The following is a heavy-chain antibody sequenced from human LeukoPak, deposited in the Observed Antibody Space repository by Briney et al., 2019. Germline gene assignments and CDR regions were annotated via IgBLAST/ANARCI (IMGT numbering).Heavy chain of an antibody. J-gene: IGHJ5*02. CDR3: ARGDTIFGAARFDP. V-gene: IGHV4-59*01. CDR2: IYYSGST. D-gene: IGHD3-3*01. CDR1: GGSISSYY. Sequence: PSETLSLTCTVSGGSISSYYWSWIRQPPGKGLEWIGYIYYSGSTNYNPSLKSRVTISVDTSKNQFSLKLSSVTAADTAVYYCARGDTIFGAARFDPWGQGTLVTVSS.